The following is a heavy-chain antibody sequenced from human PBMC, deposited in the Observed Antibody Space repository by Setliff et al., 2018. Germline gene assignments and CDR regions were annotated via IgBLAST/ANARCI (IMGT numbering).Heavy chain of an antibody. CDR3: AKYPSNSVYNYFDP. V-gene: IGHV3-23*01. Sequence: PGGSLRLSCAASGFTFTNYAMTWVRQAPGKGLQWVSAISGSGGSTYYADSVKGRFTISRDNSKNTLSLQMNSLRAEDTAIYYCAKYPSNSVYNYFDPWGQGALVTVSS. D-gene: IGHD1-7*01. CDR1: GFTFTNYA. CDR2: ISGSGGST. J-gene: IGHJ5*02.